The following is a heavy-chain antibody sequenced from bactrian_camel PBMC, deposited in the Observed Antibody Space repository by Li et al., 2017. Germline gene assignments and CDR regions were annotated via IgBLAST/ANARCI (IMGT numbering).Heavy chain of an antibody. D-gene: IGHD6*01. CDR1: GFTYGTYH. CDR2: IRPNGLT. CDR3: TRTQAEMKGGTWYWPLEYLN. V-gene: IGHV3S67*01. J-gene: IGHJ4*01. Sequence: DVQLVESGGGLVQPGGSLTLSCAASGFTYGTYHMSWVRQAPGKEREGVAAIRPNGLTDYADSVKGRFTISRDIAKNTVYFQMDSLKSEDTALYYCTRTQAEMKGGTWYWPLEYLNWGQGTQVTVS.